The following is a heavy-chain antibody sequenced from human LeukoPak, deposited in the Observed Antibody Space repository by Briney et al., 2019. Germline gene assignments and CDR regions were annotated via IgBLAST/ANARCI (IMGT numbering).Heavy chain of an antibody. Sequence: GASVKVSXKASGYTFTSYDINWVRQATGQGLEWMGWMNPNSGNTGYAQKFQGRVTITRNTSISTAYMELSSLRSEDAAVYYCARAYSSSWYTPVYYYYMDVWGKGTTVTVSS. D-gene: IGHD6-13*01. CDR1: GYTFTSYD. CDR3: ARAYSSSWYTPVYYYYMDV. CDR2: MNPNSGNT. V-gene: IGHV1-8*03. J-gene: IGHJ6*03.